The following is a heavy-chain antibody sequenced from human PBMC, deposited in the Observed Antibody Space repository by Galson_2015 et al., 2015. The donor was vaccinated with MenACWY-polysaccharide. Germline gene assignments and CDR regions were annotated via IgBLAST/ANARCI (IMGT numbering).Heavy chain of an antibody. J-gene: IGHJ6*02. CDR2: IKKDGREK. CDR3: ARGHYGMDV. V-gene: IGHV3-7*01. CDR1: GFTFKNYW. Sequence: LRLSCAVSGFTFKNYWMSWVRQAPGKGLEWVANIKKDGREKYCVDSVKGRFTISRDNGRSSLYLQMNGLRAEDTAVYYCARGHYGMDVWGQGTTVTVS.